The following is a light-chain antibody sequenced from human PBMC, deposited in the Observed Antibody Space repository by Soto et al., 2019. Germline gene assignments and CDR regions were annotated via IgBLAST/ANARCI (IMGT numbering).Light chain of an antibody. J-gene: IGKJ3*01. CDR2: GAS. Sequence: EIVLTQSPGTLSLSPGERATLSCRASQTACSNCLAWYQQKPGQAPRLLISGASNRATGIPDRFSGSGSGTNFTLTISRLEPEDFAVYYCQQYGGSPGFTFGPGTRVDIK. V-gene: IGKV3-20*01. CDR1: QTACSNC. CDR3: QQYGGSPGFT.